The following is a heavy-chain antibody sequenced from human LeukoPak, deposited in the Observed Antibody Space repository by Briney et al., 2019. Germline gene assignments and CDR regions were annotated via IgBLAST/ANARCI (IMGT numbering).Heavy chain of an antibody. J-gene: IGHJ4*02. D-gene: IGHD2-2*01. CDR1: GFTLSSNY. CDR3: ASSLGVVGSFDY. CDR2: IYSGGST. Sequence: GGSLRLSCAASGFTLSSNYMSWVRQAPGKGLEWVSVIYSGGSTYYADSVTGRFTISGDNSKNTLYLQMNSLRAEDTAVYYCASSLGVVGSFDYWGQGTLVTVSS. V-gene: IGHV3-53*01.